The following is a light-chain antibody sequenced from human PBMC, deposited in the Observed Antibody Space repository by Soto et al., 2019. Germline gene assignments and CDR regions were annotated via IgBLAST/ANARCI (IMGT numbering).Light chain of an antibody. CDR1: QSVSSSY. Sequence: EIVLTQSPGTLSLSPGERATLSCRASQSVSSSYLAWYQQKPGQTPRLLMYGASTRPTGIPARFTGSGSGTDFTLTISRLEPEDFAVYYCQQYGTSPLTFGQGTRLEIK. J-gene: IGKJ5*01. CDR2: GAS. V-gene: IGKV3-20*01. CDR3: QQYGTSPLT.